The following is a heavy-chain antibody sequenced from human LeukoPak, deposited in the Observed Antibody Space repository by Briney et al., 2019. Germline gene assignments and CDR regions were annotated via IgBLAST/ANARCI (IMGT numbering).Heavy chain of an antibody. CDR2: ILFDGSTE. J-gene: IGHJ4*02. V-gene: IGHV3-33*01. Sequence: GRSLRLSCAASGFTFSSYGMHGVRQAPGKGLEWVAVILFDGSTEYNADSVKGRFTISRDNSKNTLYLQVNTLRAEDTAVYYCARDRGYHSKPDYWGQGALVTVSS. D-gene: IGHD4-11*01. CDR3: ARDRGYHSKPDY. CDR1: GFTFSSYG.